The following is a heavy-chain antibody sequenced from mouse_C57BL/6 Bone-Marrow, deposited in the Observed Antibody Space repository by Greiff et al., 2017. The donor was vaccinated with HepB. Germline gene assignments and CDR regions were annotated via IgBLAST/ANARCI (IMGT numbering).Heavy chain of an antibody. CDR2: IYPRSGNT. D-gene: IGHD1-1*01. CDR1: GYTFTSYG. CDR3: ARMGYYGSSPFGY. J-gene: IGHJ3*01. V-gene: IGHV1-81*01. Sequence: VMLVESGAELARPGASVKLSCKASGYTFTSYGISWVKQRTGQGLEWIGEIYPRSGNTYYNEKFKGKATLTADKSSSTAYMELRSLTSEDSAVYVCARMGYYGSSPFGYWGQGTLVTVSA.